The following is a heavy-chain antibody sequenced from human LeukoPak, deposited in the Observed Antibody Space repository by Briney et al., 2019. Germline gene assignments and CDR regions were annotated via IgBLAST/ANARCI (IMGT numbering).Heavy chain of an antibody. J-gene: IGHJ4*02. D-gene: IGHD1-26*01. CDR2: ISGSGGST. CDR1: GFTFSRFA. V-gene: IGHV3-23*01. Sequence: GESLRLSCAASGFTFSRFAMNWVRQAPGKGLEWVSGISGSGGSTYYADSVKGRFTISRDNSKNTLYLQMNSLRAEDTAVYYCAKARRGSYYVSAPFDYWGQGTLVTVSS. CDR3: AKARRGSYYVSAPFDY.